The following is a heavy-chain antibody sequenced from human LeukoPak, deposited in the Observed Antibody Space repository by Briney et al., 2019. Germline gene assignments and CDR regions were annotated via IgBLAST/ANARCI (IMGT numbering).Heavy chain of an antibody. J-gene: IGHJ4*02. CDR3: ARGPSLSGSSWYRTKDIYADY. CDR2: IIPIFGTA. V-gene: IGHV1-69*05. D-gene: IGHD6-13*01. CDR1: GGTFSSYA. Sequence: SVKVSCKASGGTFSSYAISWVRQAPGQGLEWMGGIIPIFGTANYAQKFQGRVTITTDESTSTAYMELSSLRSEDTAVYYCARGPSLSGSSWYRTKDIYADYWGQGTLVAVSS.